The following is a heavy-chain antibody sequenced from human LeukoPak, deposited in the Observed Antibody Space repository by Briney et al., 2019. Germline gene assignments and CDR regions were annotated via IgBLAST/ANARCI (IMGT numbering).Heavy chain of an antibody. Sequence: GGSLRLSCAASGFTFTMFGIHWVRQAPGKGLEWVAVISYDGSNKYYADSVKGRFTISRDNSKNTLYLQMNSLRAEDTAVYYCAKDRYNWNDLGYWGQGTLVTVSS. D-gene: IGHD1-20*01. V-gene: IGHV3-30*18. CDR2: ISYDGSNK. CDR1: GFTFTMFG. J-gene: IGHJ4*02. CDR3: AKDRYNWNDLGY.